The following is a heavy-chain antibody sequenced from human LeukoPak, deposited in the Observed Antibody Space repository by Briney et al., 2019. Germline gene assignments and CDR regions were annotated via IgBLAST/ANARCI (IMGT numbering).Heavy chain of an antibody. V-gene: IGHV4-59*01. J-gene: IGHJ5*01. CDR1: GGSISNYY. Sequence: SETLSLTCSVSGGSISNYYWSWIRQPPGKGLEWIGYIHYSGSTNYNPSLKSRVTMSVDTSQNQFSLKLSSVTAADTAVYYCARGANWFDSWGQGTLVTVSS. CDR3: ARGANWFDS. CDR2: IHYSGST.